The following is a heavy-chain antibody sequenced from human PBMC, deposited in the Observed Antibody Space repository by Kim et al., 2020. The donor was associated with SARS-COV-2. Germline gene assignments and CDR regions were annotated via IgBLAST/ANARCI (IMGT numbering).Heavy chain of an antibody. J-gene: IGHJ6*02. D-gene: IGHD6-13*01. Sequence: SETLSLTCTVSGGSVSSGSYYWSWIRQPPGKGLEWIGYIYYSGSTNYNPSLKSRVTISVDTSKNQFSLKLSSVTAADTAVYYCASGGLAAAGFYYYYGMDVWGQGTTVTVSS. CDR2: IYYSGST. CDR1: GGSVSSGSYY. V-gene: IGHV4-61*01. CDR3: ASGGLAAAGFYYYYGMDV.